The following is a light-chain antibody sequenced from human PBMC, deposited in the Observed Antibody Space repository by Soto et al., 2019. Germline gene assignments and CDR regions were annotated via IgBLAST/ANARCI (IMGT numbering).Light chain of an antibody. CDR3: SSYAGSNNWGV. CDR2: EVS. V-gene: IGLV2-8*01. CDR1: SSDVGGDNY. Sequence: QSALTQPPSASGSPGQSVTISCTGTSSDVGGDNYVSWYQQHPGKAPKLMIYEVSKRPSGVPDRFSGSKSGNTASLTVSGLQAEDEADYYCSSYAGSNNWGVFGGGTKLTVL. J-gene: IGLJ2*01.